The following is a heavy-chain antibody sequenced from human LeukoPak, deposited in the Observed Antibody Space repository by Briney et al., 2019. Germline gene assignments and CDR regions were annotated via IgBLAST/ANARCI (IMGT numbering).Heavy chain of an antibody. Sequence: GGSLRLSCAASGFTFSSYAMSWVRQAPGKGLEWVSAISGSGGSTYYADSVKGRFTISRDNSKNTLYLQMNSLRAEDTAVYYCAKVTQAGWNDYVWGSYPDYWGQGTLVTVSS. V-gene: IGHV3-23*01. D-gene: IGHD3-16*02. CDR3: AKVTQAGWNDYVWGSYPDY. J-gene: IGHJ4*02. CDR2: ISGSGGST. CDR1: GFTFSSYA.